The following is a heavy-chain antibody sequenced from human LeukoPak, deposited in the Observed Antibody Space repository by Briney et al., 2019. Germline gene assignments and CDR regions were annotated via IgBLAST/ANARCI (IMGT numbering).Heavy chain of an antibody. CDR2: ISSSSSYI. Sequence: GGSLRLSXAASGFTFSSYSMNWIRQAPGKGLEWVSSISSSSSYIYYADSVKGRFTISRDNAKNSLYLQMNSLRAEDTAVYYCAPFGKASGFRSGPVNWGQGTLVTVSS. CDR1: GFTFSSYS. V-gene: IGHV3-21*01. J-gene: IGHJ4*02. CDR3: APFGKASGFRSGPVN. D-gene: IGHD3-3*01.